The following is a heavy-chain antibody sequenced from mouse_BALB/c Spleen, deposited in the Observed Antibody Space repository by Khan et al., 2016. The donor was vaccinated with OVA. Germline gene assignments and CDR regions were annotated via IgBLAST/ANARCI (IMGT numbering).Heavy chain of an antibody. Sequence: VQLQESGPAMVAPSQSLSITCTVPGFSLTSYGVHWVRQPPGKGLEWLGVIWAGGSTNYNSALMSRLRISKDNSKSQVFLKMNSLQTDDTAMYYCARYYGNYGWYFDVWGAGTTVTVSS. CDR1: GFSLTSYG. CDR2: IWAGGST. V-gene: IGHV2-9*02. J-gene: IGHJ1*01. D-gene: IGHD2-1*01. CDR3: ARYYGNYGWYFDV.